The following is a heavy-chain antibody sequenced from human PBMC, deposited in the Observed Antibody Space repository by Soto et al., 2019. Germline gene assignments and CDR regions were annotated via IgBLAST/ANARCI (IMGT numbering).Heavy chain of an antibody. Sequence: LRLSCEVSGFTFSMYSMSWVRQSPGKGLEWVAKIPQDGVDGHYADSVKGRCTISRDNGKSSLYLQLNNLRAEDAAVYYCARDHLILPAHDFFYGSDVWGRGATVTVSS. V-gene: IGHV3-7*03. CDR1: GFTFSMYS. D-gene: IGHD2-21*02. CDR3: ARDHLILPAHDFFYGSDV. CDR2: IPQDGVDG. J-gene: IGHJ6*02.